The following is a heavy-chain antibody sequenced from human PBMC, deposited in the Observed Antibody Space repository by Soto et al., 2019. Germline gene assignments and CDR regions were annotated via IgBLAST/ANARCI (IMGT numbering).Heavy chain of an antibody. CDR3: ARVGLFDYVWGSYPPPNPYFDY. V-gene: IGHV3-11*01. D-gene: IGHD3-16*02. CDR1: GFTFSDYY. J-gene: IGHJ4*02. Sequence: GGSLRLSCAASGFTFSDYYMSWIRQAPGKGLEWVSYISSSGSTIYYADSVKSRFTISRDNVKNSLYLQMNSLRAEDTAVYYCARVGLFDYVWGSYPPPNPYFDYWGQGTLVTVSS. CDR2: ISSSGSTI.